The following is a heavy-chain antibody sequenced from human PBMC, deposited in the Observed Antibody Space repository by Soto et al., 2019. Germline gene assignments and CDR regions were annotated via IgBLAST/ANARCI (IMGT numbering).Heavy chain of an antibody. V-gene: IGHV3-23*01. CDR2: ISGGGSTT. CDR3: AKGPEYDILTGCDY. CDR1: GFTFSLSA. J-gene: IGHJ4*02. Sequence: EVQLLESGGGFVQPGESLRLSCAASGFTFSLSAMSCVRQAPGRGLDWVSSISGGGSTTDYADSVKGRFTISRDNSKNTVHLQMNSLRAEDTAVYYCAKGPEYDILTGCDYWGQGAPVTVSS. D-gene: IGHD3-9*01.